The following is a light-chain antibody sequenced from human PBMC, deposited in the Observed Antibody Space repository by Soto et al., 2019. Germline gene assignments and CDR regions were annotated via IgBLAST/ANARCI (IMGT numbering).Light chain of an antibody. J-gene: IGLJ3*02. CDR1: SSDVGAYNY. V-gene: IGLV2-14*01. Sequence: QSVLTQPASVSGSPGQSITFSCTGTSSDVGAYNYVSWYQQHPGKAPKLMIYEVGNRPSGVSNRFSGSKSGNTASLTISGLQDEDEADYYCSSYTSSSTWVFGGGTKLTVL. CDR2: EVG. CDR3: SSYTSSSTWV.